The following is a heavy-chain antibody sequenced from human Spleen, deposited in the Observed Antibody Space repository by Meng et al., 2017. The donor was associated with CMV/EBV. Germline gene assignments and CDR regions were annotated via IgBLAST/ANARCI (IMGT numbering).Heavy chain of an antibody. J-gene: IGHJ4*02. V-gene: IGHV3-66*01. CDR2: IYSGGST. CDR3: ARETGSSGPYY. Sequence: VQLVESGGXXVKPGXSLRLSCAASGFTVSSNYMSWVRQAPGKGLEWVSVIYSGGSTYYADSVKGRFTISRDNSKNTLYLQMNSLRAEDTAVYYCARETGSSGPYYWGQGTLVTVSS. CDR1: GFTVSSNY. D-gene: IGHD2-15*01.